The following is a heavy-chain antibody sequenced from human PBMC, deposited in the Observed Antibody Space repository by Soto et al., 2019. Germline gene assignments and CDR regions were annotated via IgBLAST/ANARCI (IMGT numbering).Heavy chain of an antibody. CDR2: INPSGGGT. V-gene: IGHV1-46*01. Sequence: QVQLVQSGAEVKKPGASVKVSCKASGYTFTSYYMHWVRQAPGQGLEWMGIINPSGGGTSYAQKCHGRVTMTRDTSTSTVDRELSSLSSEDTAVYSSDWAGYYYSCGLAVWGQGTTVTVSS. CDR1: GYTFTSYY. D-gene: IGHD2-15*01. CDR3: DWAGYYYSCGLAV. J-gene: IGHJ6*02.